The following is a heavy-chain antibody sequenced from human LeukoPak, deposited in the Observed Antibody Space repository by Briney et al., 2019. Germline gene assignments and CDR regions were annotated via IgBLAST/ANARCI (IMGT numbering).Heavy chain of an antibody. D-gene: IGHD5-12*01. CDR3: ARGDDYKSTLFDY. Sequence: SETLSLTCNVSGGSISSSTYYWGWIRQPPGKGLEWIGSIYNSGSTYYNPSLKSRVTIAVDTSKNQFSLKLTSATAADTAVYYCARGDDYKSTLFDYWGQGTLVTVSS. V-gene: IGHV4-39*01. CDR2: IYNSGST. CDR1: GGSISSSTYY. J-gene: IGHJ4*02.